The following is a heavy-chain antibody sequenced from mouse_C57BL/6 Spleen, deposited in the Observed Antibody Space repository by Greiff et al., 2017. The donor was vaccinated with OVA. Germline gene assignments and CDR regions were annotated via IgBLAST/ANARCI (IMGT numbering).Heavy chain of an antibody. J-gene: IGHJ2*01. CDR1: GFTFSDYY. Sequence: EVQLQESEGGLVQPGSSMKLSCTASGFTFSDYYMAWVRQVPEQGLEWVANINYDGSSTYYLESLKSRFILSRDNSTNILYLQLSSLKSEDTATYDSARCLCYYGSSDVDYWGQGTTLTVSS. CDR3: ARCLCYYGSSDVDY. CDR2: INYDGSST. V-gene: IGHV5-16*01. D-gene: IGHD1-1*01.